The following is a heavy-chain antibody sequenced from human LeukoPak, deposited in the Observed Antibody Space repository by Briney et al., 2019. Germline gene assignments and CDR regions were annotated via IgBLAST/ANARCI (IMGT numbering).Heavy chain of an antibody. V-gene: IGHV1-2*02. CDR2: INPNSGGT. J-gene: IGHJ5*02. Sequence: ASVKVSCKASGYTFTGYYMHWVRLAPGQGLEWMGWINPNSGGTNYAQKFQGRVTMTRDTSISTAYMELSRLRSDDTAVYYCAREGSGSYYEREGFNPWGQGTLVTVSS. D-gene: IGHD3-10*01. CDR1: GYTFTGYY. CDR3: AREGSGSYYEREGFNP.